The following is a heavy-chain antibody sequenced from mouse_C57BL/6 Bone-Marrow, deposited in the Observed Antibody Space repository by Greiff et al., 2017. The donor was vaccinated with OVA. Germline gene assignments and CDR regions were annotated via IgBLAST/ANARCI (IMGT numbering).Heavy chain of an antibody. V-gene: IGHV1-56*01. D-gene: IGHD1-1*01. CDR3: AREVIDYCGSIHFDY. CDR1: GYTFTSYR. J-gene: IGHJ2*01. CDR2: IFPGGGST. Sequence: QVQLQQSGPELVRPGASVKISCKAPGYTFTSYRMQWVRQRPGQGLEWIVEIFPGGGSTYYNEKFKGKATLTVDTSSSTAYMQLRRLTSEDSAVYFGAREVIDYCGSIHFDYWGQGTTLTVSA.